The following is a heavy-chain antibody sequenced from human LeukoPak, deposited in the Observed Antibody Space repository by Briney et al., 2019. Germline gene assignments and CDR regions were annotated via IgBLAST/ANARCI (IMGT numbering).Heavy chain of an antibody. V-gene: IGHV3-15*01. Sequence: GGSLRLSCAPSGFTFRNAWMSWVRQAPGKGREWAGRIKSKHDGRTTDFAAPVKGRFSISRDDSENTLYLQMNSLITDDTAVYYCTTAPASLDYWGQGTLVTVSS. J-gene: IGHJ4*02. CDR1: GFTFRNAW. CDR3: TTAPASLDY. CDR2: IKSKHDGRTT.